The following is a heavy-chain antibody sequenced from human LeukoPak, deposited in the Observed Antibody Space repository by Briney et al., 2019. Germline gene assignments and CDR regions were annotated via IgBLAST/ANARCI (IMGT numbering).Heavy chain of an antibody. Sequence: SETLSLTCAVYGGSFSGYYWSWIRQPPGKGLEWIGEINHSGSTNYNPSLKSRVTISVGTSKNQFSLKLSSVTAADTAVYYCARFSLGGRWLPNWRIDYWGQGTLVTVSS. CDR3: ARFSLGGRWLPNWRIDY. V-gene: IGHV4-34*01. CDR2: INHSGST. J-gene: IGHJ4*02. D-gene: IGHD5-24*01. CDR1: GGSFSGYY.